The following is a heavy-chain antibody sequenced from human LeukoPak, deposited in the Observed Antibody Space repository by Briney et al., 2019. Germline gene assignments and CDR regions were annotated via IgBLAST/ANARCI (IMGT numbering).Heavy chain of an antibody. CDR1: GYTLTELS. Sequence: SVKVSCKVSGYTLTELSMHWVRQAPGKGLEWMGGFDPEDGETIYAQKFRGRVTMTEDTSTDTAYMELSSLRSEDTAVYYCATPESGSYYGYFQHWGQGTLVTVSS. D-gene: IGHD1-26*01. CDR2: FDPEDGET. V-gene: IGHV1-24*01. CDR3: ATPESGSYYGYFQH. J-gene: IGHJ1*01.